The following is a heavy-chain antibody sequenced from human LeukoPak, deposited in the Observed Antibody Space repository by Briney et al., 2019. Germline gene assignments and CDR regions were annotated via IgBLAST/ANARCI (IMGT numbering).Heavy chain of an antibody. CDR3: AKGVYSSGNLDY. CDR1: GFTFSSYG. J-gene: IGHJ4*02. CDR2: ISWNSGSI. V-gene: IGHV3-9*01. D-gene: IGHD6-19*01. Sequence: GRSLRLSCAASGFTFSSYGMHWVRQAPGKGLEWVSGISWNSGSIGYADSVKGRFTISRDNAKNSLYLQMNSLRAEDTALYYCAKGVYSSGNLDYWGQGTLVTVSS.